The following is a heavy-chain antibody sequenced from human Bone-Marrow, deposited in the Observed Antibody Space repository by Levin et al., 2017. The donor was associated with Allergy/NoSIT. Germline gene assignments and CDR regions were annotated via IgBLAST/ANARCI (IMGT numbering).Heavy chain of an antibody. CDR3: ARHALGSSGWHYFDS. J-gene: IGHJ4*02. CDR2: IDPRDSST. V-gene: IGHV5-10-1*01. CDR1: GYYFTDYW. Sequence: HGESLKISCKASGYYFTDYWVTWVRQMPGKGLEWMGRIDPRDSSTSYSPSFEGHVTISSDKSINTAYLQWGSLQASESATYYCARHALGSSGWHYFDSWGQGSQVTVSS. D-gene: IGHD6-19*01.